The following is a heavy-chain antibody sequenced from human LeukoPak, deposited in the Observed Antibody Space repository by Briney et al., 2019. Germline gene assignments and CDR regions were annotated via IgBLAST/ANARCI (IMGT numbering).Heavy chain of an antibody. CDR3: ARDRSGYSDY. D-gene: IGHD3-3*01. CDR2: IYHSGST. CDR1: GGSISSGGYS. Sequence: SETLSLTCAVSGGSISSGGYSWSWIRQPPGKGLEWIGYIYHSGSTYYNPSLKGRVTISVDRSKNQFTLKLSSVTAADTAVYYCARDRSGYSDYWGQGTLVTVSS. V-gene: IGHV4-30-2*01. J-gene: IGHJ4*02.